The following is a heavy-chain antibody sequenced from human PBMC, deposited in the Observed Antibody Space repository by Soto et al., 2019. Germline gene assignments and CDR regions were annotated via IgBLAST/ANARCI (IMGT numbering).Heavy chain of an antibody. V-gene: IGHV3-23*01. D-gene: IGHD6-19*01. CDR1: GFTFSSYA. CDR2: ISGSGGST. CDR3: AKVTSSGWYWFDP. J-gene: IGHJ5*02. Sequence: LRLSCSASGFTFSSYAMSWVRQAPGKGLEWVSAISGSGGSTYYADSVKGRFTISRDNSKNTLYLQMNSLRAEDTAVYYCAKVTSSGWYWFDPWGQGTLVTVSS.